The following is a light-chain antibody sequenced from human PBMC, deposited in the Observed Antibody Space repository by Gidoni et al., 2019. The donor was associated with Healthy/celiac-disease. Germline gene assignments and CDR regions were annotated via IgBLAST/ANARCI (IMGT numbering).Light chain of an antibody. J-gene: IGLJ3*02. CDR1: SSDVGGYNY. CDR3: SSYTSSSTPPGV. CDR2: EVS. V-gene: IGLV2-14*01. Sequence: QSALTQPASVSGSPGQSITISCTGISSDVGGYNYVSWYQQHPGNAPKLMIYEVSNRPSGVSNRFSGSKSGNTASLTISGLQAEDEADYYCSSYTSSSTPPGVFGGGTKLTVL.